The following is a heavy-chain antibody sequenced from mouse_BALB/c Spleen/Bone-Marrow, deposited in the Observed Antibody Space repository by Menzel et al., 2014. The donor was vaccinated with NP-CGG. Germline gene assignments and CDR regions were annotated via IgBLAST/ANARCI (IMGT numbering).Heavy chain of an antibody. CDR1: GFTFSRYG. J-gene: IGHJ3*01. CDR2: INSDGGST. Sequence: EVKLVDSGGGLVQFGGSLKLSCAASGFTFSRYGMSWVRPTPDKRLELVAIINSDGGSTYYPDSVKGRFTISRDNAKNTLYLQMSSLKSEDTAMYYCARAYYWGQGTLVTVSA. D-gene: IGHD2-10*01. CDR3: ARAYY. V-gene: IGHV5-6-3*01.